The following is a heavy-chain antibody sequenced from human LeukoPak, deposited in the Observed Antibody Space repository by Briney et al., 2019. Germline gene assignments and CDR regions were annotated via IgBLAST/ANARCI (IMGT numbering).Heavy chain of an antibody. CDR2: IYYIGSIYYSGST. J-gene: IGHJ4*02. CDR3: ASADSGSFDY. V-gene: IGHV4-39*01. Sequence: SETLSLTRTVSGGSISSSSYYWGWIRQPPGKGLEWIGSIYYIGSIYYSGSTYYNPSLKSRVTISVDTSKNQFPLKLSSVTAADTAVYYCASADSGSFDYWGQGTLVTVSS. CDR1: GGSISSSSYY. D-gene: IGHD2-15*01.